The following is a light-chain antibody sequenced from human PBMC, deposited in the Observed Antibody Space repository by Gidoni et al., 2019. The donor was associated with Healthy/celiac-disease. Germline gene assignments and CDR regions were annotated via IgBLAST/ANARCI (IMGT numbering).Light chain of an antibody. CDR2: DNN. CDR1: SPNIGNNY. J-gene: IGLJ1*01. Sequence: QSVFTQPPSVSAAPGQKVTISCSGSSPNIGNNYVSWYQQLPGTAPKLLIYDNNKRPSGIPDRFSGSKSGTSATLGITGLQTGDEADYYCGTWDSSLSAGYVFGTGTKVTVL. CDR3: GTWDSSLSAGYV. V-gene: IGLV1-51*01.